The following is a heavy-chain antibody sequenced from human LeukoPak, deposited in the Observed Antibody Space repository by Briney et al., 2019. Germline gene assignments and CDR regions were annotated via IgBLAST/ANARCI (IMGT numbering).Heavy chain of an antibody. CDR3: ARGLNTAMVY. CDR1: GGSFSGYY. V-gene: IGHV4-34*01. D-gene: IGHD5-18*01. J-gene: IGHJ4*02. CDR2: INHSGST. Sequence: SETLSLTCAVYGGSFSGYYWSWIRQPPGKGLEWIGEINHSGSTNYNPSLKSRVTISVDTSKNQFSLKLSSVTAADTAVYYCARGLNTAMVYWGQGTLVTVSS.